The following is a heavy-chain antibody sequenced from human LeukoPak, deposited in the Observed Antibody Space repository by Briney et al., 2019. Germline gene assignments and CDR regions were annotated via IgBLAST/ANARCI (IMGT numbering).Heavy chain of an antibody. D-gene: IGHD6-19*01. J-gene: IGHJ5*02. Sequence: GGSLRLSCAASGFTFSSYDMTWVRQAPGRGLEWVSSIRPSGGNTYYGDSVKGRFTISRDNSKNTVYLQMNNMRVDDTAVCYCARVAGWHWFDPWGQGTLVTVSS. V-gene: IGHV3-23*01. CDR2: IRPSGGNT. CDR3: ARVAGWHWFDP. CDR1: GFTFSSYD.